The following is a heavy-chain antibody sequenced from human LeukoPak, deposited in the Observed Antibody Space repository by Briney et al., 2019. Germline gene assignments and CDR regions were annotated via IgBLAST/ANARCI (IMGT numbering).Heavy chain of an antibody. Sequence: GGSLRLSCAAFGFTFSSYGMQWVRQAPGKGLEWVLFIRYDGSNKYHADSVRGRLTIYRDNSKNTRYLHMNSPRAEATAVYYCTKESESYDSSGSTFDYWGQGTLVTVSS. J-gene: IGHJ4*02. V-gene: IGHV3-30*02. CDR2: IRYDGSNK. CDR3: TKESESYDSSGSTFDY. CDR1: GFTFSSYG. D-gene: IGHD3-22*01.